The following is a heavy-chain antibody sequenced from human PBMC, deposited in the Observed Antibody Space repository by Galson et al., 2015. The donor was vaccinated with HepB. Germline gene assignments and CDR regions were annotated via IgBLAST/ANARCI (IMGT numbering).Heavy chain of an antibody. Sequence: SVKVSCRASGYIFINYAIHWVRQAAGQGLEWMGWINAGNGNTKYSQKFQGRVTITRDTSANTAYMELRSLRSEDTAVYYCERDIMLTPTGFDYWGQGTLVTVSS. D-gene: IGHD4/OR15-4a*01. V-gene: IGHV1-3*01. CDR3: ERDIMLTPTGFDY. J-gene: IGHJ4*02. CDR1: GYIFINYA. CDR2: INAGNGNT.